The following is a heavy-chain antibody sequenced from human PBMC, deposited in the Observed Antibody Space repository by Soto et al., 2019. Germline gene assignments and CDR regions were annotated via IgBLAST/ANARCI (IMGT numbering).Heavy chain of an antibody. Sequence: QVQLVQSGAEVKKPGASVKVSCKASGYTFTSYGISWVRQAPGQGLEWMGWISAYNGNTNYAQKLQGRVTMTTDTPTSTAYMELRSLRSDDTAVYYCARGGDSSGYYYYYYGMDVWGQGTTVTVSS. J-gene: IGHJ6*02. CDR3: ARGGDSSGYYYYYYGMDV. D-gene: IGHD3-22*01. CDR2: ISAYNGNT. CDR1: GYTFTSYG. V-gene: IGHV1-18*01.